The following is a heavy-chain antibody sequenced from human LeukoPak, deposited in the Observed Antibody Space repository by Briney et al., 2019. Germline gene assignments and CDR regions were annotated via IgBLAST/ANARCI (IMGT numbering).Heavy chain of an antibody. CDR2: MSYDGNNK. J-gene: IGHJ6*02. V-gene: IGHV3-30*03. Sequence: GGSLRLSCAASGFTFSSYDMHWVRQAPGKGLEWVAVMSYDGNNKDYVESVKGRFTISRDNSKNTLYLQMNSLRAEDTAVYYCARDPRLGLGYTVTDYYYGMDVWGQGTTVTVSS. CDR3: ARDPRLGLGYTVTDYYYGMDV. D-gene: IGHD4-17*01. CDR1: GFTFSSYD.